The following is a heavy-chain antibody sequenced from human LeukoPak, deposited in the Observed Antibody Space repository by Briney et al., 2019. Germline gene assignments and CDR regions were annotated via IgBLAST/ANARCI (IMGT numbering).Heavy chain of an antibody. Sequence: GGSLRLSCAASGFTFRSYAMSWVRRAPGKGLEWVSAISGNGRDTFYADSGKGRFTISRDNSKNTLYLQMNNLRAEDTAVYYCAKVVNSGNYYYFDYWGQGTLVTVSS. D-gene: IGHD1-26*01. J-gene: IGHJ4*02. V-gene: IGHV3-23*01. CDR2: ISGNGRDT. CDR1: GFTFRSYA. CDR3: AKVVNSGNYYYFDY.